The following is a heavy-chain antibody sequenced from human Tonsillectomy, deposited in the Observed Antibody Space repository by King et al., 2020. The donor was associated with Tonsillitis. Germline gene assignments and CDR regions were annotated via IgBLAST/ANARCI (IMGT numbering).Heavy chain of an antibody. CDR3: ARDNYDILTGYPSDAFDI. V-gene: IGHV1-18*04. Sequence: QLQLVQSGAEVKKPGASVKVSCKASGYTFTSYGLSWVRQAPGQGLEWMGWISGYNGYTNCVQKFQGRVTMTTDTSTSTAYMELRSLRSDDTAVYFCARDNYDILTGYPSDAFDIWGQGTMVTVSS. CDR1: GYTFTSYG. CDR2: ISGYNGYT. D-gene: IGHD3-9*01. J-gene: IGHJ3*02.